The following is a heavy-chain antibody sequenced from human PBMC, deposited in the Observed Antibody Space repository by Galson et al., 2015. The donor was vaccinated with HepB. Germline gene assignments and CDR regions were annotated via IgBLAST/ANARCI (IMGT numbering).Heavy chain of an antibody. CDR1: GYSFTSYW. V-gene: IGHV5-51*03. D-gene: IGHD3-10*01. CDR2: IYPGDSDT. Sequence: QSGAEVKKPGESLKISCKGSGYSFTSYWIGWVRQMPGKGLEWMGIIYPGDSDTRYSPSFQGQVTISADKSISTAYLQWSSLKASDTAMYYCARLYLPDGSGSYSLALRYWGQGTLVTVSS. CDR3: ARLYLPDGSGSYSLALRY. J-gene: IGHJ4*02.